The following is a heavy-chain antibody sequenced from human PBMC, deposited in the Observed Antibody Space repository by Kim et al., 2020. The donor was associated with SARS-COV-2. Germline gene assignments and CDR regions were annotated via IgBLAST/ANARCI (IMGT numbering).Heavy chain of an antibody. CDR3: AKDPSYYGSGSYNY. Sequence: AASMKGRFTISRDNSENTLYLQMNGLRAEDTAVYYCAKDPSYYGSGSYNYWGQGTLVTVSS. J-gene: IGHJ4*02. V-gene: IGHV3-23*01. D-gene: IGHD3-10*01.